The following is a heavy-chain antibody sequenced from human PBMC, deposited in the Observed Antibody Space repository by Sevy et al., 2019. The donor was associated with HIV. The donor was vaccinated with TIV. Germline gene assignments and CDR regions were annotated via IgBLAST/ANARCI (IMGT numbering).Heavy chain of an antibody. J-gene: IGHJ4*02. CDR1: GFTFSSYA. D-gene: IGHD3-22*01. Sequence: GGSLRLSCAASGFTFSSYAMSWVHQAPGKGLEWVSAISGSGGSTYYADSVKGRFTISRDNSKNTLYLQMNSLRAEDTAVYYCAKDPESRYYYDSSVIYYFDYWGQGTLVTVSS. CDR2: ISGSGGST. CDR3: AKDPESRYYYDSSVIYYFDY. V-gene: IGHV3-23*01.